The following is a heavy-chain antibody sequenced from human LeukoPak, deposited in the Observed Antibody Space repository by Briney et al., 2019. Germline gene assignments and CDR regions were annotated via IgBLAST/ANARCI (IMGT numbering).Heavy chain of an antibody. D-gene: IGHD3-10*01. Sequence: PGGSLRLSCAASGFIVSSNYMSWVRQAPGKGLEWVSSINSGSDYILYADSVKGRFTISRDNAKNSLYLQMSSLRAEDTAVYYCARDQFGKGNWFDPWGQGTLVTVSS. CDR3: ARDQFGKGNWFDP. CDR1: GFIVSSNY. CDR2: INSGSDYI. V-gene: IGHV3-21*01. J-gene: IGHJ5*02.